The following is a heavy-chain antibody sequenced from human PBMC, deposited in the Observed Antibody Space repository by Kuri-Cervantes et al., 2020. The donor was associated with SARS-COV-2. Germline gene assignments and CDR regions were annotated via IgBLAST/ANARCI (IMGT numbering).Heavy chain of an antibody. D-gene: IGHD3-3*01. CDR2: ISSSSSYI. Sequence: GGSLRLSCAASGFTFDDYGMSWVRQAPGKGLEWVSSISSSSSYIYYADSVKGRFTISRDNAKNSLYLQMNSLRAEDTAVYYCAREGAYDFWSIDYWGQGNLVTVSS. CDR1: GFTFDDYG. J-gene: IGHJ4*02. CDR3: AREGAYDFWSIDY. V-gene: IGHV3-21*01.